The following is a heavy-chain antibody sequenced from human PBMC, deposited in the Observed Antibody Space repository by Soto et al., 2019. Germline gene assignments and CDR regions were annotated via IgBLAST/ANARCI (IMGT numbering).Heavy chain of an antibody. CDR2: ISGSGGST. D-gene: IGHD3-16*01. V-gene: IGHV3-23*01. CDR1: GFTFSNYA. CDR3: AKNRDSAYDYDKPSLDF. J-gene: IGHJ4*02. Sequence: EVQMLESGGGVEQPGGSLRLSCAASGFTFSNYALNWVRQAPGKGLEWVSGISGSGGSTYHADSVKGRFTISRDNSKNTLYQQMNRQRAEDTAVYYCAKNRDSAYDYDKPSLDFWGQGTLVTVSS.